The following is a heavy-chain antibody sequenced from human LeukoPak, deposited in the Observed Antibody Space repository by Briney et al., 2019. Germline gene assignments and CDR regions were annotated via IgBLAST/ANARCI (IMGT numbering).Heavy chain of an antibody. CDR3: ARGNSGNYYHYFDY. V-gene: IGHV4-59*08. J-gene: IGHJ4*02. D-gene: IGHD1-26*01. CDR2: IFYTGST. Sequence: SETLSLTCSVFGDSISGYYWSWIRQPPGKGLEWIAWIFYTGSTNYNPSLKGRVSISVDTSKNHLSLKLSSVTAADTAVYYCARGNSGNYYHYFDYWGQGTLVTVSS. CDR1: GDSISGYY.